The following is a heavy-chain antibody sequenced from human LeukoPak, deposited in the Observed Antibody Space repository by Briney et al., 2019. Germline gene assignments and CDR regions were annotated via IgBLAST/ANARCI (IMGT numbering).Heavy chain of an antibody. CDR1: GFTFSDYW. D-gene: IGHD3-9*01. CDR2: INGDGTDT. J-gene: IGHJ1*01. Sequence: GGSLRLSCAASGFTFSDYWMHWVRQAPGKGLVWVSHINGDGTDTSYVDSVKGRFTISRDNARNTLYLQMNNLRADDTAVYYCAKDRSTNNDILTGYYTGYFQHWGQGTLVTVSS. CDR3: AKDRSTNNDILTGYYTGYFQH. V-gene: IGHV3-74*01.